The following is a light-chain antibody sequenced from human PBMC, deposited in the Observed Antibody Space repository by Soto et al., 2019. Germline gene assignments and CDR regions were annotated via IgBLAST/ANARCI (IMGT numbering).Light chain of an antibody. CDR1: SSNIGSNP. CDR2: RNN. CDR3: SSWDDNLYGPV. V-gene: IGLV1-44*01. Sequence: QYVLTQPPSASGTPGQRVTISCSGGSSNIGSNPVNWYQLLPGAAPKLLLYRNNQRPSGVPDRFSGSKSGTSASLAISGLRYEDEADYSCSSWDDNLYGPVFGGGTELTVL. J-gene: IGLJ2*01.